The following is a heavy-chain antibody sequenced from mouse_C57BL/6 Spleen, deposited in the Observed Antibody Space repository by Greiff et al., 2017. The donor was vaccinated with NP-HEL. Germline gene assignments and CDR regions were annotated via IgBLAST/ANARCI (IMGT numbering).Heavy chain of an antibody. CDR1: GYTFTSYW. J-gene: IGHJ3*01. Sequence: QVQLQQPGAELVRPGNSVKLSCKASGYTFTSYWMQWVKQRPGQGLEWIGVLDPSVSYTNYNQKFKGKATLTVDPSSSAVYMQRSSLTSEDAAVYDCAGGDYYCSSYGDWGQGTLVTVAA. CDR3: AGGDYYCSSYGD. V-gene: IGHV1-59*01. D-gene: IGHD1-1*01. CDR2: LDPSVSYT.